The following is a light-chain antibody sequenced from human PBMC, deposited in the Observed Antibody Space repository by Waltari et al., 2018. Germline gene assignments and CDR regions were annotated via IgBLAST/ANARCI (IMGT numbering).Light chain of an antibody. J-gene: IGKJ1*01. CDR2: GAS. V-gene: IGKV3D-15*01. CDR3: QHYWRLPVM. CDR1: QGIRRT. Sequence: SSKASQGIRRTLAWYQQKPGHDPILLISGASTRATGIPDRFSGSGSGTEFSLTISRLEADDFAVYECQHYWRLPVMFGQGTTVEI.